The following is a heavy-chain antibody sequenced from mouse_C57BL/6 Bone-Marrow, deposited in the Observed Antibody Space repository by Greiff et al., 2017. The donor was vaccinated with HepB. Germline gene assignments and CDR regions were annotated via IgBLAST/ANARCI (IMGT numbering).Heavy chain of an antibody. CDR1: GYTFTSYW. V-gene: IGHV1-55*01. J-gene: IGHJ1*03. D-gene: IGHD1-1*01. CDR3: ARRYYGSSWYFDV. Sequence: VQLQQPGAELVKPGASVKMSCKASGYTFTSYWITWVKQRPGQGLEWIGDIYPGSGSTNYNEKFKSKATLTVDTSSSTAYMQLGSLTSEDSAVYYCARRYYGSSWYFDVWGTGTTVTVSS. CDR2: IYPGSGST.